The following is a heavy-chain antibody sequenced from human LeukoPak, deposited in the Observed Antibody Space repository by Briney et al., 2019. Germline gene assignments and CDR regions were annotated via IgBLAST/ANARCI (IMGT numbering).Heavy chain of an antibody. Sequence: ASVKVSCKASGYTFTAYFMHWVRQAPGQGLGWMGWINPNSGGTNYAQKFQGRVTVTRDTSLSTAYMELSRLGSDDTAVYYCARNYLSGRNQIDYWGQATLVTVSS. D-gene: IGHD3-10*01. V-gene: IGHV1-2*02. CDR1: GYTFTAYF. CDR2: INPNSGGT. J-gene: IGHJ4*02. CDR3: ARNYLSGRNQIDY.